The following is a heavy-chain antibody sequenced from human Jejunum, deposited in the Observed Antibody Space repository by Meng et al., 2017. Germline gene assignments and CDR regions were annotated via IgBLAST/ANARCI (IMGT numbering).Heavy chain of an antibody. CDR3: ARDWDWVVWDY. V-gene: IGHV3-74*01. CDR1: GFTFSTYS. Sequence: GESLKISCAASGFTFSTYSMHWVRQAPGKGLVWVSQIKPDGRTTAYADSVKSRFTISRDNAKSTLYLEMNSLRAEDAAVYYCARDWDWVVWDYWGQGTLVTVSS. CDR2: IKPDGRTT. J-gene: IGHJ4*02. D-gene: IGHD3/OR15-3a*01.